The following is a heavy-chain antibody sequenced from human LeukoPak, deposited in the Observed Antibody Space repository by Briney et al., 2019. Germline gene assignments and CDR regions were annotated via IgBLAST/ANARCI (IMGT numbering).Heavy chain of an antibody. V-gene: IGHV4-4*07. J-gene: IGHJ4*02. Sequence: SETLSLTCTVSGGSISSYYWSWIRQPAGKGLEWIGRIYTSGSTNYNPSLKSRVTMSVDTSKNQFSLKLSSVTAADTAVYCCASSPRVAGLGYYWGQGTLVTVSS. CDR2: IYTSGST. CDR1: GGSISSYY. D-gene: IGHD6-19*01. CDR3: ASSPRVAGLGYY.